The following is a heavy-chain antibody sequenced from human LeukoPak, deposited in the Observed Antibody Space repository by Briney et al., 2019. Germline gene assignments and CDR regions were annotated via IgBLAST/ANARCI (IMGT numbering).Heavy chain of an antibody. CDR1: GFSFSAYW. J-gene: IGHJ4*02. CDR2: IKQDGSEK. CDR3: VRDRGTYRPIDY. D-gene: IGHD1-26*01. V-gene: IGHV3-7*03. Sequence: GGSLRLSCAASGFSFSAYWINWIRQAPGKGLEWVANIKQDGSEKNYVDSVKGRFTISRDNAQNSLYLQMNSLRADDTAVYYCVRDRGTYRPIDYWGQGTLVAVSS.